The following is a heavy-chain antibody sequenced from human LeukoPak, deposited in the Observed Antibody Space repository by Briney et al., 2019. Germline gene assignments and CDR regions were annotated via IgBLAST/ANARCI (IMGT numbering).Heavy chain of an antibody. V-gene: IGHV1-46*01. D-gene: IGHD4-17*01. CDR2: INPSGGST. J-gene: IGHJ4*02. CDR3: ARDRGYGEPGAF. Sequence: ASVKVSCKASGYTFTSYYMHWVRQAPGQGLEWMGIINPSGGSTSYAQKFQGRVTMTRDMSTSTVYVELSSLRSEGTAVYYCARDRGYGEPGAFWGQGTLVTVSS. CDR1: GYTFTSYY.